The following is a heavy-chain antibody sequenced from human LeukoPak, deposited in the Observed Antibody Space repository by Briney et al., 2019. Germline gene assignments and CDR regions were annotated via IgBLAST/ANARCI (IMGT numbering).Heavy chain of an antibody. Sequence: SVKVSCKASGGTFSSYTISWVRQAPGQGLEWMGRIIPIPGIANYAQKFQGRVTITADKSTSTAYMELSSLRCEDTAVYYCASSTPPLRFLEWLSPGDYYYYMDVWDKGTTVTVSS. CDR2: IIPIPGIA. D-gene: IGHD3-3*01. J-gene: IGHJ6*03. V-gene: IGHV1-69*02. CDR3: ASSTPPLRFLEWLSPGDYYYYMDV. CDR1: GGTFSSYT.